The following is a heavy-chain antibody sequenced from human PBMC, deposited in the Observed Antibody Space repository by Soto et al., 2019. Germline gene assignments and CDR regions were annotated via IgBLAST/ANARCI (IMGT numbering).Heavy chain of an antibody. CDR2: ISSSGSTI. J-gene: IGHJ4*02. CDR3: AREPPYCSGGSCYSGGFDY. D-gene: IGHD2-15*01. V-gene: IGHV3-48*03. Sequence: EVQLVESGGGLVQPGGSLRLSCAASGFTFSSYEMNWVRQAPGKGLERVSYISSSGSTIYYADSVKGRFTISRDNAKNSLYLQMNSLRAADTAVYYCAREPPYCSGGSCYSGGFDYWGQGTLVTVSS. CDR1: GFTFSSYE.